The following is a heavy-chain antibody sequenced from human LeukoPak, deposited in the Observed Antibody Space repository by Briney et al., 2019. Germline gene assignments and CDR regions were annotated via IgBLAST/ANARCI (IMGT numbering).Heavy chain of an antibody. Sequence: SETLSLTCTVSGGSIRSGGYYYNWIRLHPGSGLEWLGHIYYSGTTYYNPSLKSRVSISVDTSKNQFSLKLTSVTAADTALYYCARERRYYGSGPADIHYVMDVWGQGTTVIVSS. CDR1: GGSIRSGGYY. CDR2: IYYSGTT. J-gene: IGHJ6*02. CDR3: ARERRYYGSGPADIHYVMDV. V-gene: IGHV4-31*03. D-gene: IGHD3-10*01.